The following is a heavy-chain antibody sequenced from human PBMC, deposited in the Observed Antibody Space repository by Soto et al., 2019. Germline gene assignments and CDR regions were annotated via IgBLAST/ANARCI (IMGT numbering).Heavy chain of an antibody. D-gene: IGHD3-16*02. J-gene: IGHJ4*01. V-gene: IGHV3-7*01. Sequence: LRLSYADSKFTFSGYCMNLVRQVPGKGLEWVANINQDGSVKYFVDSVKGRFTISRDNAKNSVFLQMKSLRGEDTALYYCVRAGGAIAYWGHGTLVTVSS. CDR2: INQDGSVK. CDR1: KFTFSGYC. CDR3: VRAGGAIAY.